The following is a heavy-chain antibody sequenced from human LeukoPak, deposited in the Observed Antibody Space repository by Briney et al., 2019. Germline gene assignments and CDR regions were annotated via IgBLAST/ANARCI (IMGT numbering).Heavy chain of an antibody. V-gene: IGHV5-51*01. D-gene: IGHD4-23*01. CDR1: GYIFTSYW. CDR3: ARRSYGGKDFDY. J-gene: IGHJ4*02. CDR2: IYPGDSDT. Sequence: GESLKISCQGSGYIFTSYWITWVRQMPGNGLEWMGIIYPGDSDTKYSPSFQGQVTISADKSISTAYLQWSSLKASDTAMYYCARRSYGGKDFDYWGQGTLVTVSS.